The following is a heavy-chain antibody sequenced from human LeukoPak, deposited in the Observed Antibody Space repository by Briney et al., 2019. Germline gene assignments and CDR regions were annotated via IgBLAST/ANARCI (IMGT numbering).Heavy chain of an antibody. J-gene: IGHJ4*02. CDR3: ARKDGDY. CDR1: GASINAFH. V-gene: IGHV4-4*07. CDR2: IYSSGSS. Sequence: PSETLSLTCTVSGASINAFHWTWFRRPAGKGLEWIGLIYSSGSSLLNPSLKSRVAMSVDLTKNQLSLKLTSVTAADTAMYYCARKDGDYWGRGTLVAVSS.